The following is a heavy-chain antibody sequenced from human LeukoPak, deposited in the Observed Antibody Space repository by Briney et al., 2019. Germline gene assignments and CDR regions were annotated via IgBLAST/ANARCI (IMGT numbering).Heavy chain of an antibody. V-gene: IGHV3-33*01. D-gene: IGHD3-22*01. CDR3: ARDLPASYYYSSGYSAFDY. CDR2: IWHDGSNK. CDR1: GFTFSSYG. J-gene: IGHJ4*02. Sequence: RSPRHSRAQPGFTFSSYGMHRVPHTPTKGLEWGSVIWHDGSNKYYADSVKRRFTISRDNSTNTLYLQTNSLRAEDTAVYYCARDLPASYYYSSGYSAFDYWGQGTLVTVSS.